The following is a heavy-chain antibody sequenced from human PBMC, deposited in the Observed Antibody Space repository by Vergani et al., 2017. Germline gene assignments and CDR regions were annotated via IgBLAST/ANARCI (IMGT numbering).Heavy chain of an antibody. Sequence: EVQLVEPGGGLVQPGGSLRLSCAASGFTFSSYEMNWVRQAPGKGLEWVSYISSSGSTIYYADSVKGRFTISRDNAKNSLYLQMNSLRVEDTAVYYCAILGMVYAFDYWGQGTLVTVSS. V-gene: IGHV3-48*03. CDR3: AILGMVYAFDY. J-gene: IGHJ4*02. CDR2: ISSSGSTI. D-gene: IGHD2-8*01. CDR1: GFTFSSYE.